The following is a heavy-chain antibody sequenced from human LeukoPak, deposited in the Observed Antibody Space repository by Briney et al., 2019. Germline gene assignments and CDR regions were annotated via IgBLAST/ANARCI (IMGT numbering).Heavy chain of an antibody. D-gene: IGHD1-26*01. CDR2: INPNSGGT. CDR1: GYTFTGYY. CDR3: AGVLNSGSYWGVDY. V-gene: IGHV1-2*02. Sequence: ASVKVSCKASGYTFTGYYMHWVRQAPGQGLEWMGWINPNSGGTNYAQKFRGRVTMTRDTSISTAYMELSRLRSDDTAVYYCAGVLNSGSYWGVDYWGQGTLVTVSS. J-gene: IGHJ4*02.